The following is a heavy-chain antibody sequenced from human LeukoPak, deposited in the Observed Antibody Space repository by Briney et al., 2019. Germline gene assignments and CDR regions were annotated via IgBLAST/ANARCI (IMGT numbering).Heavy chain of an antibody. CDR2: IRSKAYGGTT. CDR1: GFTFGDYA. Sequence: GGSLRLSCTASGFTFGDYAMSWVRQAPGKGLEGVGFIRSKAYGGTTEYAAAVKGRFTISRDDSKSIAYLQMNSLKTEDTAVYYCTRDGAVLRFLEWLTKFDYWGQGTLVTVSS. J-gene: IGHJ4*02. V-gene: IGHV3-49*04. CDR3: TRDGAVLRFLEWLTKFDY. D-gene: IGHD3-3*01.